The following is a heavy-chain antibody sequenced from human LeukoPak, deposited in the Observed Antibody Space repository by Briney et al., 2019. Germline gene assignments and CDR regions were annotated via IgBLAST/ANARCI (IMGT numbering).Heavy chain of an antibody. V-gene: IGHV1-46*01. D-gene: IGHD2-2*01. CDR2: INPSGGST. Sequence: GASVTVSCKASGYTFTSYYMHWVRQAPGQGLEWMGIINPSGGSTSYAQKFQGRVTMTRDMSTSTVYMELSSLRSEDTAVYYCARGIVVVSAAMESWFDPWGQGTLVTVSS. J-gene: IGHJ5*02. CDR1: GYTFTSYY. CDR3: ARGIVVVSAAMESWFDP.